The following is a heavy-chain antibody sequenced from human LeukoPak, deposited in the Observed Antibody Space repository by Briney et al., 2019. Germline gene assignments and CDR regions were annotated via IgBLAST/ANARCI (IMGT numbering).Heavy chain of an antibody. CDR1: GGSISSSSYY. CDR3: ARQEYYYDSSGSPPGAFDI. J-gene: IGHJ3*02. Sequence: PSETLSLTCTVSGGSISSSSYYWGWIRQPPGKGLEWIGSIYYSGSTYYNPFLKSRVTISVDTSKNQFSLKLSSVTAADTAVYYCARQEYYYDSSGSPPGAFDIWGQGTMVTVSS. V-gene: IGHV4-39*01. D-gene: IGHD3-22*01. CDR2: IYYSGST.